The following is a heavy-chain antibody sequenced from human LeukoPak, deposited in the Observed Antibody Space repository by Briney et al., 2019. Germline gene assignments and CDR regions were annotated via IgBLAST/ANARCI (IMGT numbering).Heavy chain of an antibody. Sequence: GGCPRPSCAASGFTFCTSGMPRGPPAPGQGVGWGGVLSYDGSYKYYADSVKGRFTISRDNSKNTLYLQMNSLRAEDTAMYYCAKDFRYQLLTYYFDYWGQGTLVTVSS. CDR3: AKDFRYQLLTYYFDY. CDR1: GFTFCTSG. CDR2: LSYDGSYK. J-gene: IGHJ4*02. V-gene: IGHV3-30*18. D-gene: IGHD2-2*01.